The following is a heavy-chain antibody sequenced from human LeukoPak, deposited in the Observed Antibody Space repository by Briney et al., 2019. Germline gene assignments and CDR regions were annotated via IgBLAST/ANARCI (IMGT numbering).Heavy chain of an antibody. D-gene: IGHD1-26*01. V-gene: IGHV3-23*01. CDR1: GFTFSSYG. J-gene: IGHJ4*02. CDR2: ISGSGGST. Sequence: GGSLRLSCAASGFTFSSYGMSWVRQAPGKGLEWVSAISGSGGSTYYADSVKGRFTISRDNSKNTLYLQMNSLRAEDTAVYYCAKGGGKGELLPGSIDYWGQGTLVTVSS. CDR3: AKGGGKGELLPGSIDY.